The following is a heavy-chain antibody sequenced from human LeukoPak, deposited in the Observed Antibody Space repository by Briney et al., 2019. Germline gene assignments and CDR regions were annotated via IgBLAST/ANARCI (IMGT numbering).Heavy chain of an antibody. D-gene: IGHD3-10*01. CDR2: IWYDGTKK. CDR1: GFTFSSYG. J-gene: IGHJ1*01. V-gene: IGHV3-30*02. CDR3: AKPGSGSYPQYLQH. Sequence: PLGSLRLSCAASGFTFSSYGMHWVRQAPGKGLEWVAVIWYDGTKKYYADSVKGRFTISRDNSKNTLYLQMNSLRAEDTAVYYCAKPGSGSYPQYLQHWGQGTLVTVSS.